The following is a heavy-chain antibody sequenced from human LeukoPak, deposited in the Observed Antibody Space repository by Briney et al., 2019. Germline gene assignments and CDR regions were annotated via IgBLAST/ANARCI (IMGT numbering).Heavy chain of an antibody. J-gene: IGHJ4*02. CDR2: ISYDGSNK. CDR3: AKDSSLAAADY. Sequence: GRSLRLSCAASGSTFSNYGMHWVRQAPGKGLEWVAVISYDGSNKYYADSVKGRFTISRDNSKNTLYLQMNSLRAEDTAVYYCAKDSSLAAADYWGQGTLVTVSS. CDR1: GSTFSNYG. V-gene: IGHV3-30*18. D-gene: IGHD6-13*01.